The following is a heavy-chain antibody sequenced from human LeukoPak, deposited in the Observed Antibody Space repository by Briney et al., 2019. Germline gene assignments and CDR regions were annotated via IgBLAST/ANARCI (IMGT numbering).Heavy chain of an antibody. CDR3: AKDSIVYYYYYMDV. J-gene: IGHJ6*03. D-gene: IGHD3-16*02. Sequence: GGSLRLSCAASAFTFSSYGMHWVRQTANKGLEWVSVISYDGSNKYYADSVKGRFTISRDKSKNTLYLQMNSLRPEDTAVYYCAKDSIVYYYYYMDVWGKGTTVTVSS. CDR2: ISYDGSNK. V-gene: IGHV3-30*18. CDR1: AFTFSSYG.